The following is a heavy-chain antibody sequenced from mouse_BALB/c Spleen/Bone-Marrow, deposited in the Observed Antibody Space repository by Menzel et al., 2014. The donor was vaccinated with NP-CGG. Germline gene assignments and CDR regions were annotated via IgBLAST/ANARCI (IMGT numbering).Heavy chain of an antibody. CDR2: IDPANGNT. Sequence: EVQLQQSGAELVKPGASVKLSCTASGFNIKDTYMHWVKQRPEQGLEWIGRIDPANGNTKYDPKFQGKATITADTSSNIAYLQLSSLTSEDTAVYYCARERDYDYAYAMDYWGQGTSVTVSP. CDR3: ARERDYDYAYAMDY. D-gene: IGHD2-4*01. V-gene: IGHV14-3*02. J-gene: IGHJ4*01. CDR1: GFNIKDTY.